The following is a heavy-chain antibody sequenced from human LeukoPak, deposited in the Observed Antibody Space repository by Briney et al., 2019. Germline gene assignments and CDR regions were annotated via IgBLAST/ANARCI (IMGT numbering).Heavy chain of an antibody. CDR3: AKVFSSSWSIDY. CDR1: GFTFSSYA. D-gene: IGHD6-13*01. Sequence: GGSLRLSCAASGFTFSSYAMHWVRQAPGKGLEWVAVISYDGSNKYYADSVKGRFTISRDNSKNTLYLQMNSLRAEDTALYYCAKVFSSSWSIDYWGQGTLVTVSS. CDR2: ISYDGSNK. V-gene: IGHV3-30-3*01. J-gene: IGHJ4*02.